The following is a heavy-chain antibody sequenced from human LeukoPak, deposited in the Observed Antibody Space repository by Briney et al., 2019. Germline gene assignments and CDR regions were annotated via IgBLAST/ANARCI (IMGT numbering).Heavy chain of an antibody. CDR2: ISISISYI. CDR3: AIGTQGLFDY. Sequence: GGSLRLSCAASGFTFSSSSMNWVREAPGEGLGGVLSISISISYIYYADSVKGRFTISRENAKNSLYLQMNSLRAEDTAVYYCAIGTQGLFDYWGQGTLVTVSS. V-gene: IGHV3-21*01. J-gene: IGHJ4*02. CDR1: GFTFSSSS.